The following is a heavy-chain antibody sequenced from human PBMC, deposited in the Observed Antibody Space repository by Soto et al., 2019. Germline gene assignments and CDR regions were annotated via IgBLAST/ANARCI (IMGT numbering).Heavy chain of an antibody. Sequence: GGSLRLSCATSGFTFSSYEMNWVRQAPGKGLEWVSYISSSGSTVYYADSVKGRFTISRDNAKNSLYLQMDSLRAEDTAVYYCARDQEAGSFFPYYYGMDVWGQGTTVTVSS. CDR1: GFTFSSYE. V-gene: IGHV3-48*03. J-gene: IGHJ6*02. CDR3: ARDQEAGSFFPYYYGMDV. D-gene: IGHD6-13*01. CDR2: ISSSGSTV.